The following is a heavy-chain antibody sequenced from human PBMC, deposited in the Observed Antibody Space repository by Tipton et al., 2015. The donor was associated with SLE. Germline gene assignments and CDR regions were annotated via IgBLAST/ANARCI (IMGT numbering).Heavy chain of an antibody. J-gene: IGHJ4*02. CDR3: ARGRGGEFLDY. V-gene: IGHV3-33*01. D-gene: IGHD3-16*01. CDR2: IWYDGSNK. Sequence: SLRLSCAASGFTFSTSAMHWVRQAPGKGLEWVAVIWYDGSNKFYADSVKGRFTISRDNSKNTVSLHMNSLRVEDTAGYFCARGRGGEFLDYWGQGTLVTVSS. CDR1: GFTFSTSA.